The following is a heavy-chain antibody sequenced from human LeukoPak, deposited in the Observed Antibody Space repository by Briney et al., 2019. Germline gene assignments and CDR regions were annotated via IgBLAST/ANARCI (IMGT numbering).Heavy chain of an antibody. CDR3: ARDVLVVNQYYYYGMDV. J-gene: IGHJ6*02. V-gene: IGHV4-59*13. CDR2: IYNSGSA. CDR1: GGFISQEY. D-gene: IGHD2-15*01. Sequence: SETLSLTCTVSGGFISQEYWSWIRQPPGKGLEWIGYIYNSGSASYNPSLGSRVTMSVDTSKKQISLKLRSVTAADTAVYYCARDVLVVNQYYYYGMDVWGQGTTVTVSS.